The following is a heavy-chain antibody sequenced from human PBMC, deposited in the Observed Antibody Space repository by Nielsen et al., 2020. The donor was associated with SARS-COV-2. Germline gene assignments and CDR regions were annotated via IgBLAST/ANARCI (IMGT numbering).Heavy chain of an antibody. D-gene: IGHD6-13*01. CDR2: IWYDGSNK. V-gene: IGHV3-33*03. Sequence: GGSLRLSCAASGFTFSSYGMHWVRQAPGKGLEWVAVIWYDGSNKYYADSVKGRFTISRDNAKNSLYLQMNSLRAEDTALYYCAKDKGSGAAGAYYYGMDVWGQGTTVTVSS. CDR3: AKDKGSGAAGAYYYGMDV. J-gene: IGHJ6*02. CDR1: GFTFSSYG.